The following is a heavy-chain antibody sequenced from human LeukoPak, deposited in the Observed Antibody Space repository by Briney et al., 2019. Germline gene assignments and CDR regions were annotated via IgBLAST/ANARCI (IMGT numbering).Heavy chain of an antibody. J-gene: IGHJ4*02. D-gene: IGHD2-2*03. CDR3: AKIGYCRTTTCSGAFDY. CDR2: IYYSGSI. CDR1: GYSISSSTW. V-gene: IGHV4-28*05. Sequence: SETLSLTCTVSGYSISSSTWWGWIRQPPGKGLEWIGYIYYSGSIYYNPSLKSRVTMSVDTSQNQFSLKLRSVTAVDTAVYYCAKIGYCRTTTCSGAFDYWGQGTLVTVSS.